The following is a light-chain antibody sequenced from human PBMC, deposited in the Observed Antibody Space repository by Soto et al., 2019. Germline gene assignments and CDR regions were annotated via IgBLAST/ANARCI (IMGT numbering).Light chain of an antibody. CDR2: RNN. J-gene: IGLJ3*02. CDR3: ADWDDSLSGPV. CDR1: SSNIGSNY. Sequence: QSVLTQPPSASGTPGQRVTISCSGSSSNIGSNYVYWYQQLPGTAPKLLIYRNNQRPSGVRDRFSGSKSGTSASLAISGLRSEDEADYYCADWDDSLSGPVFGGGTKLTVL. V-gene: IGLV1-47*01.